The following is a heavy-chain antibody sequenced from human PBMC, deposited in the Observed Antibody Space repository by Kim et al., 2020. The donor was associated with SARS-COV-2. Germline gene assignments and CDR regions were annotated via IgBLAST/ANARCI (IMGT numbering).Heavy chain of an antibody. D-gene: IGHD2-21*01. CDR3: AKSDCAGVTCFLFKY. V-gene: IGHV3-23*01. Sequence: GGSLRLSCAASGFTFSDHAMNWVRQAPGRGLEWVSGIGGSDGTTYYADSVKGRFTISRDNSRNKLFLLMIALRAEDTAVYYCAKSDCAGVTCFLFKYWGQGTLVTVSS. CDR2: IGGSDGTT. CDR1: GFTFSDHA. J-gene: IGHJ4*02.